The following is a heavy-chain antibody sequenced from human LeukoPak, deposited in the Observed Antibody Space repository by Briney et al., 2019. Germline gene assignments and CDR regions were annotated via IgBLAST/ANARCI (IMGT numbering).Heavy chain of an antibody. D-gene: IGHD6-13*01. CDR1: GGSISSYY. CDR2: IYYSGST. CDR3: ARDLATAATADRAFDI. V-gene: IGHV4-59*01. Sequence: IPSETLSLTCNVSGGSISSYYWSWVRQPPGKGLEWIGYIYYSGSTNYNPSLKNRVTISVDTSKNQFSLKLSSVTAADTAVYYCARDLATAATADRAFDIWGPGTMVTVSS. J-gene: IGHJ3*02.